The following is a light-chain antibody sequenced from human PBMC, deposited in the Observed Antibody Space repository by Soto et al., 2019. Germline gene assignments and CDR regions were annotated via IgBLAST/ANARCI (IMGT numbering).Light chain of an antibody. V-gene: IGKV3-11*01. J-gene: IGKJ3*01. Sequence: EIVLTQSPATLSLSPGERAILSCRASQSVGTYLAWYQQKPGQAPGLLIYDASNRATGIPARFGGSGSGTDFTLTINSLEPEDFAVYYCQQRSNWPGTFGPGTKVDIK. CDR3: QQRSNWPGT. CDR1: QSVGTY. CDR2: DAS.